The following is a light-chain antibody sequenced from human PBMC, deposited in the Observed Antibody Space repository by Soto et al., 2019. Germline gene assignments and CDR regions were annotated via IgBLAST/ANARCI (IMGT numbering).Light chain of an antibody. Sequence: QSVLTQPRSVSASPGQSVTISCTGTSSDVGRYDYVSWYQQHPGKAPKLIVYDVTERPSGVPDRFSGSKSGNTASLTISGLQADDEADYSCCSFAGSYSYVFGTGTKVT. CDR2: DVT. J-gene: IGLJ1*01. V-gene: IGLV2-11*01. CDR3: CSFAGSYSYV. CDR1: SSDVGRYDY.